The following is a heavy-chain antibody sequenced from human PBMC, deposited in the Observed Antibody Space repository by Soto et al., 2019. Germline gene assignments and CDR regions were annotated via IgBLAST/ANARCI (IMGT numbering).Heavy chain of an antibody. CDR1: GGSISSSY. Sequence: SETLSLTCTVSGGSISSSYWSWIRQPPGKRLEWIGYVDYSGSTNYNPSLKSRVTIAADTSKNQLSLKLTSVTAADTAVYYCATGDTGWYYFDYWGQGTLGTVSS. D-gene: IGHD6-19*01. J-gene: IGHJ4*02. CDR2: VDYSGST. V-gene: IGHV4-59*01. CDR3: ATGDTGWYYFDY.